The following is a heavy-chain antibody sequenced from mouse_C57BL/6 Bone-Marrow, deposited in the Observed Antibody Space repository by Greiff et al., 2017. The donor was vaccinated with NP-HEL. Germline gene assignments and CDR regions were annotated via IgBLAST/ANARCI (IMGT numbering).Heavy chain of an antibody. D-gene: IGHD3-1*01. Sequence: VQLQQPGAELVRPGPSVKLSCKASGYTFTSYWMHWVKQRPGQGLEWIGVIDPSDSYTNYNQKFKGKATLTVDTSSSTAYMQLSSLTSEDSAVYYCARSGGDYWGQGTSVTVSS. CDR1: GYTFTSYW. CDR3: ARSGGDY. J-gene: IGHJ4*01. CDR2: IDPSDSYT. V-gene: IGHV1-59*01.